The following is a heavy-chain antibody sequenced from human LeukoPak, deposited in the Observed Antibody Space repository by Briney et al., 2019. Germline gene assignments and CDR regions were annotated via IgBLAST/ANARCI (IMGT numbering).Heavy chain of an antibody. D-gene: IGHD2-15*01. Sequence: PGESLKISCKGSGYSFTTYWIGWVRQMPGRGLEWMGIIYPGDSDTRYSPSFQGQVTISADKSISTAYLQWSSLKASDTAMYYCARRYCSGGSCYDYWGQGTLVTVSS. V-gene: IGHV5-51*01. CDR3: ARRYCSGGSCYDY. CDR1: GYSFTTYW. CDR2: IYPGDSDT. J-gene: IGHJ4*02.